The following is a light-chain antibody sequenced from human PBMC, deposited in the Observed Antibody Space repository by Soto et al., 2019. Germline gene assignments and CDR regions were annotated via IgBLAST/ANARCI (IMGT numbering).Light chain of an antibody. Sequence: QSVLTQPASVSGSPGQSITISCTGTSSDVGGYNYVSWYQQHPGKAPKLMIYDVSNRPSGVSNRFSGSKSGNTASLTISGLQAEDEADYYCSSSTSSSTRVFGTGTKLTVL. J-gene: IGLJ1*01. CDR3: SSSTSSSTRV. CDR2: DVS. CDR1: SSDVGGYNY. V-gene: IGLV2-14*01.